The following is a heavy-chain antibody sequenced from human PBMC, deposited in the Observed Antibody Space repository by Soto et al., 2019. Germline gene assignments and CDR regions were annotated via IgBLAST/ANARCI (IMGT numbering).Heavy chain of an antibody. J-gene: IGHJ4*02. D-gene: IGHD3-16*01. Sequence: GQHQQWGAGLLKPSLPLSPTSAAFGGPSRGYNWSWIRQPPGKGLEWIGEINHSGSANYNPSLKSRVTISVDTSKNQFSLKLSSVTAADGAVYYCAGLFAFDYWGQGTLVTVSS. V-gene: IGHV4-34*01. CDR2: INHSGSA. CDR3: AGLFAFDY. CDR1: GGPSRGYN.